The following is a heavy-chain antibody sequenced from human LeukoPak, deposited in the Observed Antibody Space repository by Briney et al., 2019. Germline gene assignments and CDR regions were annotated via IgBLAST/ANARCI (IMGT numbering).Heavy chain of an antibody. D-gene: IGHD3-22*01. CDR2: ISACNGNT. J-gene: IGHJ5*02. Sequence: ASVKVSCKASGYTFTSYGISWVRQAPGQGLEWMGWISACNGNTNYAQKLQGRVTMTTDTSTSTAYMELRSLRSDDTAVYYCARNYYDSSGYYYLAWGQGTLVTVSS. V-gene: IGHV1-18*01. CDR1: GYTFTSYG. CDR3: ARNYYDSSGYYYLA.